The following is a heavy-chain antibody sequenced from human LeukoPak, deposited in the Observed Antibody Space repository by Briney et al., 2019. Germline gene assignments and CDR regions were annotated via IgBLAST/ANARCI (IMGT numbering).Heavy chain of an antibody. CDR1: GFTFSSYG. CDR3: ARDRAAADLDY. D-gene: IGHD6-13*01. Sequence: GGSLRLSCGASGFTFSSYGMHWVRQAPGKGLEWVAVIWYDGSNKFYADSVKGRFTISRDNSKNTLYLQMNSLRAEDTAVYYCARDRAAADLDYWGQGTLVTVSS. V-gene: IGHV3-33*08. CDR2: IWYDGSNK. J-gene: IGHJ4*02.